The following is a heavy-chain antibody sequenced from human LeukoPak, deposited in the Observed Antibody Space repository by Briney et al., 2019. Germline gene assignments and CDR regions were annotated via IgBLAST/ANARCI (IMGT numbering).Heavy chain of an antibody. CDR3: SRRAGEYSHPYDY. V-gene: IGHV3-53*01. Sequence: GGSLRLSCTVSGFTVSSNPWSWVRQAPGKGLEWVSFIYSGGDTHYSDSVKGRFTISRDNSKNTLYLQMNSLRAEDTAIYYCSRRAGEYSHPYDYWGQGTLVTVSS. D-gene: IGHD2-15*01. J-gene: IGHJ4*02. CDR1: GFTVSSNP. CDR2: IYSGGDT.